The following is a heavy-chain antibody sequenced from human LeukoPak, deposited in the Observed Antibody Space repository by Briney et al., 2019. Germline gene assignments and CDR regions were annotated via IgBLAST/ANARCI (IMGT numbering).Heavy chain of an antibody. J-gene: IGHJ6*03. CDR1: GFTFSSYS. D-gene: IGHD2-15*01. V-gene: IGHV3-7*01. Sequence: PGGSLRLSCAASGFTFSSYSMNWVRQAPGKGLEWVANIKQDGSEKYYVDSVKGRFTISRDNAKNSLYLQMNSLRAEDTAVYYCARDYHVVVVAATTSYYYYYMDVWGKGTTVTISS. CDR3: ARDYHVVVVAATTSYYYYYMDV. CDR2: IKQDGSEK.